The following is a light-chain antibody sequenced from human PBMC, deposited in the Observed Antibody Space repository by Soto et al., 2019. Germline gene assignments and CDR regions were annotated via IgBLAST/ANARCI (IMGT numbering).Light chain of an antibody. Sequence: QSALTQPASVSGSPGQSITISCTGTGSDVGGYNYVSWYQQHPGKAPKLVIYDVTNRPSGVSNRFSGSKSGNTASLTISGLQDEDEADDYCTSYTRSRTYVFGTGTKVTVL. CDR3: TSYTRSRTYV. V-gene: IGLV2-14*03. J-gene: IGLJ1*01. CDR1: GSDVGGYNY. CDR2: DVT.